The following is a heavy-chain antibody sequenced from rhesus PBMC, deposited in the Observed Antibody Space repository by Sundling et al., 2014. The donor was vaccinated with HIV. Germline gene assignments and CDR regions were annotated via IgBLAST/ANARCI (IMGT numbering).Heavy chain of an antibody. CDR1: GYTFTDHF. V-gene: IGHV1S2*01. CDR3: ARDRGGWVFDY. CDR2: INPNNGNR. D-gene: IGHD6-31*01. J-gene: IGHJ4*01. Sequence: QVRLVQSGAEVKKPGSSVKVSCKTSGYTFTDHFIHWVRQAPRQGLEWMGWINPNNGNRKYAQKFQDRVNMTRDTSTNRVYMDLTSLRSEDTAVYYCARDRGGWVFDYWGQGVLVTVSS.